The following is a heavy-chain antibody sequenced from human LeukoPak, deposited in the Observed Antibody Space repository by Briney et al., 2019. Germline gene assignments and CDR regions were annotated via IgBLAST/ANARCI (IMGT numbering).Heavy chain of an antibody. CDR1: GGSFSGYY. V-gene: IGHV4-34*01. J-gene: IGHJ4*02. CDR2: INHSGST. CDR3: ARRYDYVWGSYRYKGSYFDY. Sequence: KPSETLSLTCAVYGGSFSGYYWSWIRQPPGKGLEWIGVINHSGSTNYNPSLKSRVTISVDTSKNQFSLKLSSVTAADTAVYYCARRYDYVWGSYRYKGSYFDYRGQGTLVTVSS. D-gene: IGHD3-16*02.